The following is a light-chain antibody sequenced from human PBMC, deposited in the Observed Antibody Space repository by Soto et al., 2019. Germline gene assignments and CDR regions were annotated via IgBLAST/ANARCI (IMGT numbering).Light chain of an antibody. V-gene: IGKV1-9*01. CDR1: RGISSY. CDR3: QQLNSYPQT. J-gene: IGKJ1*01. CDR2: SAS. Sequence: IQLPQSTYSLSASVGDRVTITCQASRGISSYLAWYQQKPGKAPKLLVYSASTLQSGVPSRFSGSGSGPDFTLTISSLQPEDSATYFCQQLNSYPQTFGQGTKVDI.